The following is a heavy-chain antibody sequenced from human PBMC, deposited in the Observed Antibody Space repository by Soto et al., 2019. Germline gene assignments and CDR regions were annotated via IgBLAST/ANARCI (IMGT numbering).Heavy chain of an antibody. CDR1: GGSISSGGYY. V-gene: IGHV4-31*03. Sequence: SETLSLTCTVSGGSISSGGYYWSWIRQHPGKGLEWIGYIYYSGSTYYNPSLKSRVTISVDTSKNQFSLKLSSVTAADTAVYYCARESLNLADVVMHYYYGMDVWGQGTTVTVSS. D-gene: IGHD3-16*01. CDR2: IYYSGST. CDR3: ARESLNLADVVMHYYYGMDV. J-gene: IGHJ6*02.